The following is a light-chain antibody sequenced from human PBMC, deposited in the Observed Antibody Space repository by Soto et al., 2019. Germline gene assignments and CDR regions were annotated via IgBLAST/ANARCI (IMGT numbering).Light chain of an antibody. CDR1: SSDVGGYNY. CDR3: TSYAGRDNYV. J-gene: IGLJ1*01. CDR2: EVT. V-gene: IGLV2-8*01. Sequence: QSVLTQPPPASGSPGQSVTISCTGTSSDVGGYNYVSWYQQHPGKAPKLMIYEVTKRPSGVPDRFSGSKSGNTASLTVSGLQTEDEADYYCTSYAGRDNYVFGTGTKVTVL.